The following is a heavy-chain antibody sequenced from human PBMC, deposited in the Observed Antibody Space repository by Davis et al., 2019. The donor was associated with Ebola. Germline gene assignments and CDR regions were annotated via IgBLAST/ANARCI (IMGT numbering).Heavy chain of an antibody. CDR1: GYTFTSYA. J-gene: IGHJ4*02. CDR3: ARGSIYNYGHFDHFDF. Sequence: AASVKVSCKASGYTFTSYALHWLRQAPGQGLEWLGWINGANINTKPSEKFQGRLTITRDRSASTEYMELSSLTSEDTAVYYCARGSIYNYGHFDHFDFWGQGTLVTVSS. V-gene: IGHV1-3*01. CDR2: INGANINT. D-gene: IGHD5-18*01.